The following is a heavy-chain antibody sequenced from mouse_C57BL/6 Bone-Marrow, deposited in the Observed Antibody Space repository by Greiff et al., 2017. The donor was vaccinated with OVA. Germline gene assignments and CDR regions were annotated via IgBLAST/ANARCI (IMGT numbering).Heavy chain of an antibody. D-gene: IGHD2-12*01. Sequence: QVQLKESGPELVKPGASVKISCKASGYAFRSSWLNWVKQRPGKGLEWIGRIYPGDGDTNYNGKFKGKATLTADKSSSTAYMQLSSLTSEDSAVYFCARGGYRGIWDYWGQGTSVTVSS. V-gene: IGHV1-82*01. CDR2: IYPGDGDT. CDR3: ARGGYRGIWDY. CDR1: GYAFRSSW. J-gene: IGHJ4*01.